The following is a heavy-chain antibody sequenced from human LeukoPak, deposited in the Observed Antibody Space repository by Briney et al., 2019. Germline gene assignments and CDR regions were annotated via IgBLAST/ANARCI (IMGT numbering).Heavy chain of an antibody. Sequence: GGSLRLSCTASGFTLSSYWMSWVRQAPGKGLEWVANIKQDGSEKYYVDSVKGRFTISRDNAKNSLYLQMNSLRAEDTAVYYCARDSGASYMDVWGKGTTVTVSS. CDR1: GFTLSSYW. CDR3: ARDSGASYMDV. J-gene: IGHJ6*03. CDR2: IKQDGSEK. V-gene: IGHV3-7*01.